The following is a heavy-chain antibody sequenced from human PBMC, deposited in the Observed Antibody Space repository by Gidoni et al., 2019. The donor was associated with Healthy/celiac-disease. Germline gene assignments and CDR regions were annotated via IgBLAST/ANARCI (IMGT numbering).Heavy chain of an antibody. J-gene: IGHJ5*02. CDR2: IYHRGST. CDR3: ARVLRFGELSYTPGFDP. V-gene: IGHV4-38-2*02. CDR1: IYGGYY. Sequence: IYGGYYWGWIRQPPGKGLEWIGSIYHRGSTYYNPSLKSRVTISVDTSKNQFSLKLSSVTAADTAVYYCARVLRFGELSYTPGFDPWGQGTLVTVSS. D-gene: IGHD3-10*01.